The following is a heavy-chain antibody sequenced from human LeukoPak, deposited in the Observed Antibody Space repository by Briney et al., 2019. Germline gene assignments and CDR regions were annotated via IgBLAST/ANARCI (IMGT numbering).Heavy chain of an antibody. CDR3: ARSVRGFPSSSWYEPPYYYYMDV. V-gene: IGHV1-69*13. CDR1: GGTFSSYA. J-gene: IGHJ6*03. CDR2: IIPIFGRA. D-gene: IGHD6-13*01. Sequence: ASVKVSCKASGGTFSSYAISWVRQAPGQGLEWMGGIIPIFGRANYAQKFQGRVTITADESTSTAYMELSSLRSEDTAVYYCARSVRGFPSSSWYEPPYYYYMDVWGKGTTVTVSS.